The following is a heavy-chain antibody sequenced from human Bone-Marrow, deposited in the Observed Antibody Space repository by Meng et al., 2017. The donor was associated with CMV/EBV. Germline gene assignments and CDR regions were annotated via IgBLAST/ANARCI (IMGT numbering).Heavy chain of an antibody. CDR3: AKGSVAARPREGFDY. CDR2: LWSDGSNQ. CDR1: RFTFSNYG. D-gene: IGHD6-6*01. V-gene: IGHV3-33*06. J-gene: IGHJ4*02. Sequence: GEYLKISCAASRFTFSNYGVHWVRQAPGKGLEWVAVLWSDGSNQYYADSVKGRFTISRDSSKNTLYLQMSSLRGEDTAVYYCAKGSVAARPREGFDYWGQGTLVTVSS.